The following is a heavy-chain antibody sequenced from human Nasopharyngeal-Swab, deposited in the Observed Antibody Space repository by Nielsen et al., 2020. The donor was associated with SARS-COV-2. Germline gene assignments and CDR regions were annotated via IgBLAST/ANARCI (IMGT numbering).Heavy chain of an antibody. Sequence: SETLSLTCTVSGGSISSSSYYWGWIRQPPGKGLEWIASIYYSGSTYYNPSLKSRVTISVDTSKNQFSLTLSSVTAADTAVYYCARHREGVGFGELLAPSSYYYYMDVWGKGTTVTVSS. CDR3: ARHREGVGFGELLAPSSYYYYMDV. CDR1: GGSISSSSYY. J-gene: IGHJ6*03. CDR2: IYYSGST. V-gene: IGHV4-39*01. D-gene: IGHD3-10*01.